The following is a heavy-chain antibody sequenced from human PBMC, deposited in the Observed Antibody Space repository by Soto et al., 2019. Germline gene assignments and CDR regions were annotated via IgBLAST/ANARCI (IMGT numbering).Heavy chain of an antibody. CDR1: GFSLTTTGVG. CDR3: AHRAVLCSGGTCYSHPFDF. V-gene: IGHV2-5*02. D-gene: IGHD2-15*01. CDR2: IYWDDDK. Sequence: QITLKESGPTLVKPTQTLTLTCTFSGFSLTTTGVGVGWIRQPPGKALEWLAIIYWDDDKRYSPSLKSRLTITKDTSKNQVVLTMTNMDPVDTATYCCAHRAVLCSGGTCYSHPFDFWGQGTLVTVSS. J-gene: IGHJ4*02.